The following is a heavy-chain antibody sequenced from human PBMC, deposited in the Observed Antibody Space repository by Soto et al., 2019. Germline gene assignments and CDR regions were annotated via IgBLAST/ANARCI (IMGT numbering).Heavy chain of an antibody. CDR3: ARDVAAADY. CDR1: GYTFTSYA. J-gene: IGHJ4*02. D-gene: IGHD6-13*01. V-gene: IGHV1-3*05. Sequence: QVQLVQSGAEEKKPGASVKVSCKASGYTFTSYAMHWVRQAPGQRLEWMGWINAGNGNTKYSQKCQGRVTITRDTSATTAYMELSSLRPEDTAVYYCARDVAAADYWGQGTLVTVSS. CDR2: INAGNGNT.